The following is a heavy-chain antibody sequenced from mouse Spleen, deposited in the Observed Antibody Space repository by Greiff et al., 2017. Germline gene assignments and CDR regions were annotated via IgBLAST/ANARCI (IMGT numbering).Heavy chain of an antibody. CDR2: ISDGGSYT. CDR3: ARDCGNSNYFDY. V-gene: IGHV5-4*01. J-gene: IGHJ2*01. D-gene: IGHD2-5*01. CDR1: GFTFSSYA. Sequence: EVMLVESGGGLVKPGGSLKLSCAASGFTFSSYAMSWVRQTPEKRLEWVATISDGGSYTYYPDNVKGRFTISRDNAKNNLYLQMSHLKSEDTAMYYCARDCGNSNYFDYWGQGTTLTVSS.